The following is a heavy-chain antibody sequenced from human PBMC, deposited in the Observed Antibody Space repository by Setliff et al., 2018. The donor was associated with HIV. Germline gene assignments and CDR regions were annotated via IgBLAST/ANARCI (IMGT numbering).Heavy chain of an antibody. CDR2: ISYTGST. CDR3: ARQSRLYSDY. D-gene: IGHD2-2*02. CDR1: GDSISSGYH. J-gene: IGHJ4*02. V-gene: IGHV4-38-2*02. Sequence: SETLSLTCTVSGDSISSGYHWGWIRQPPGKGLEWIGSISYTGSTYYNPSLKSRVTISVDTPRNQFSLKLSSVTAADTAVHFCARQSRLYSDYWGQGTLVTVSS.